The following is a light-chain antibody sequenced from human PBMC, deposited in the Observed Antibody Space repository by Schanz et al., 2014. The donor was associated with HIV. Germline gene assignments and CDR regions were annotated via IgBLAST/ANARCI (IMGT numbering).Light chain of an antibody. CDR3: ATWDDSLDGWV. Sequence: QSVLTQPPSASGTPGQSVTISCSGSSSNIGSNAVHWYQQLPGTAPKLLIYINNQRPSGVPARFSGSKSATSASLAISGLQSEDEADYFCATWDDSLDGWVFGGGTKLTVL. CDR2: INN. CDR1: SSNIGSNA. V-gene: IGLV1-44*01. J-gene: IGLJ3*02.